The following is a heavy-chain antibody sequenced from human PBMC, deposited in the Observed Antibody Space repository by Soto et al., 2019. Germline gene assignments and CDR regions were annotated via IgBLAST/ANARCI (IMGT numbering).Heavy chain of an antibody. CDR1: GFTFRSYA. V-gene: IGHV3-23*01. J-gene: IGHJ4*02. CDR2: IIGGGDDP. CDR3: ARAQPAYSSSYFDY. Sequence: EVQLLESGGDLVQPGGSLRLSCAASGFTFRSYALSWVRQAPGKGLEWVSTIIGGGDDPYYTGSVKGRFTISRDNSKITPYLQMTNPRAEDTPVYYCARAQPAYSSSYFDYGGQRTLVAVSS. D-gene: IGHD6-6*01.